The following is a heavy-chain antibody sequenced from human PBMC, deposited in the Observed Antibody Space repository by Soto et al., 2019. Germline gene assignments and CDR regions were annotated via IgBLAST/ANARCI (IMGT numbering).Heavy chain of an antibody. Sequence: QVQLQQGGAGLLKPSETLSLTCAVYGVSFSPYFWSCIRQPPGKRLEWIGESNQSGSTNYNPSPTRRANVSVDTSKNQVSLKLTSVTSADTAVYYCQRLASGWQYYYFDFWGRGTPVTVSS. CDR3: QRLASGWQYYYFDF. V-gene: IGHV4-34*01. CDR2: SNQSGST. J-gene: IGHJ2*01. D-gene: IGHD6-19*01. CDR1: GVSFSPYF.